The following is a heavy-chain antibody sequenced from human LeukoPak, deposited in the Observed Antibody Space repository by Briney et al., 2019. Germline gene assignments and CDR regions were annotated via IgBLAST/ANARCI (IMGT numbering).Heavy chain of an antibody. J-gene: IGHJ6*03. CDR3: ARRKHYYYMDV. CDR2: INHSGST. CDR1: GGSFSGYY. V-gene: IGHV4-34*01. Sequence: SETLSLTCAVYGGSFSGYYWSWIRQPPGKGLERIGEINHSGSTNYNPSLKSRVTISVDTSKNQFSLKLSSVTAADTAVYYCARRKHYYYMDVWGKGTTVTVSS.